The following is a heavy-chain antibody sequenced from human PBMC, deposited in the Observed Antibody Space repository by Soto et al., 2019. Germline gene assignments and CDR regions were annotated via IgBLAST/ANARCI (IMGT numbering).Heavy chain of an antibody. Sequence: QITLKESGPTLVKPTQTLTLTCTFSGFSLSTSGVGVGWIRQPPGKALEWLALIYWNDDKRYSPSLKSRLTITTDTSKNQVVLTMTNMDPVDTATYYCAHSEYYYDSSGYYFDAFGIWGQGTMVTVSS. J-gene: IGHJ3*02. V-gene: IGHV2-5*01. D-gene: IGHD3-22*01. CDR1: GFSLSTSGVG. CDR3: AHSEYYYDSSGYYFDAFGI. CDR2: IYWNDDK.